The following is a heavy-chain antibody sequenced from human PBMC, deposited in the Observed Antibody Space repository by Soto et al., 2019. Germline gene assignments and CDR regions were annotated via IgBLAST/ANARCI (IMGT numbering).Heavy chain of an antibody. D-gene: IGHD1-26*01. V-gene: IGHV1-18*01. CDR1: GYTFTSYG. J-gene: IGHJ6*02. Sequence: ASVKVSCKASGYTFTSYGISWVRQAPGQGLEWMGWISAYNGNTNYAQKLQGRVTMTTDTSTSTAYMELRSLRSDDTAVYYCARHAGSPGGYYYYYGMDVWGQGTTVTVSS. CDR3: ARHAGSPGGYYYYYGMDV. CDR2: ISAYNGNT.